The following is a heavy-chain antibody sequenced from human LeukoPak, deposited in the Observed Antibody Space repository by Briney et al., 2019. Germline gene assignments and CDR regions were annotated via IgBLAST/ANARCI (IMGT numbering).Heavy chain of an antibody. J-gene: IGHJ4*02. D-gene: IGHD2-15*01. CDR1: GFTFSSYW. Sequence: GRSLTLSCAASGFTFSSYWMHWVRQAPGNGLVWVSHINNDGSSTNYADSVKGRFTISRDNAKNTLCLQMNSLRTEDTAVYYCACYGAAPPHWGQGALVTVSS. CDR2: INNDGSST. CDR3: ACYGAAPPH. V-gene: IGHV3-74*01.